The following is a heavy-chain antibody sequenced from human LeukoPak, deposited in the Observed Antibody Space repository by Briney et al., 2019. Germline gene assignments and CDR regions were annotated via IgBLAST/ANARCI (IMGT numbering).Heavy chain of an antibody. Sequence: PGGTLRLSCAASGFTFSSYGMSWVRQAPGKGLEWVSAISGSGGSTYYADSVKGRFTISRDNSKNTLYLQMNSLRAEDTAVYYCAKDPFFAYGSGSYLWGQGTLVTVSS. J-gene: IGHJ4*02. V-gene: IGHV3-23*01. D-gene: IGHD3-10*01. CDR3: AKDPFFAYGSGSYL. CDR2: ISGSGGST. CDR1: GFTFSSYG.